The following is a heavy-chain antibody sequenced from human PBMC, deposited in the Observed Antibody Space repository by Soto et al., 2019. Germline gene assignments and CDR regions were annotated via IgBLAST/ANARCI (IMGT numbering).Heavy chain of an antibody. V-gene: IGHV1-8*01. J-gene: IGHJ4*02. CDR2: MNPNSGKT. Sequence: QVQLVQSGAEVKKPGASVKVSCKASGYTFTSYDINWVRQATGQGLEWMGWMNPNSGKTGYAQKLQGRVTMTRNTSITTAYMELSILRSEDTAVYYCARELTVAGNDYWGQGTLVTVSS. D-gene: IGHD6-19*01. CDR1: GYTFTSYD. CDR3: ARELTVAGNDY.